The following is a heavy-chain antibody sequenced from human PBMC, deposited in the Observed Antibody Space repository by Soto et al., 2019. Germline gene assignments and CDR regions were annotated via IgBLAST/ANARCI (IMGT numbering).Heavy chain of an antibody. CDR3: ARREDTDYYYGMDV. J-gene: IGHJ6*02. V-gene: IGHV4-59*01. CDR1: GGSISSYY. Sequence: SETLSLTCTVSGGSISSYYWSWIRQPPGKGLEWIGYIYYSGSTNYNPSLKSRVTISVDTSKNQFSLKLSSVTAADTAMYYCARREDTDYYYGMDVWGQGTTVTVSS. CDR2: IYYSGST. D-gene: IGHD2-15*01.